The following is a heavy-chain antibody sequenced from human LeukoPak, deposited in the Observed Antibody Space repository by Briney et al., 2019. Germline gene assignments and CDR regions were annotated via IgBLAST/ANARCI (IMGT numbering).Heavy chain of an antibody. V-gene: IGHV3-48*03. CDR2: ISSSGSTI. J-gene: IGHJ6*04. CDR3: ARWARIAVAGRGMDV. Sequence: GGSLRLSCAASGFTFSSYEMNWVRQAPGKGLEWVSYISSSGSTIYYADSVKGRFTISRDNAKNLLYLQMNSLRAEDTAVYYCARWARIAVAGRGMDVWGKGTTVTVSS. CDR1: GFTFSSYE. D-gene: IGHD6-19*01.